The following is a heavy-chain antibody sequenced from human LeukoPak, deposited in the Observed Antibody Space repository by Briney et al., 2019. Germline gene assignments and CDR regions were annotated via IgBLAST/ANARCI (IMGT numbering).Heavy chain of an antibody. V-gene: IGHV3-30*04. CDR2: ISYDGSNK. Sequence: GRSLRLSCAASGFTFSSYAMHWVRQAPGKGLEWVAVISYDGSNKYYADSVKGRFTISRDNSKNTLYLQMNSLRAEDTAVYYCARDHQGGYDSFDYWGQGTLVTVSS. CDR3: ARDHQGGYDSFDY. J-gene: IGHJ4*02. CDR1: GFTFSSYA. D-gene: IGHD5-12*01.